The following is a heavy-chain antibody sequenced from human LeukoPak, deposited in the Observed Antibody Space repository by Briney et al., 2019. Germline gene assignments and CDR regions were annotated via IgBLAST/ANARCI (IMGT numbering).Heavy chain of an antibody. J-gene: IGHJ4*02. CDR1: GGSFSGYY. D-gene: IGHD3-10*01. Sequence: PSETLSLTCAVYGGSFSGYYWSWIRQPPGKGLEWIGEINHSGSTNYNPSLKSRVTISVDTSKNQFSLKLSSVTAADTAVYYCARSYGSGSYYGAKGYWGQETLVTVSS. CDR2: INHSGST. CDR3: ARSYGSGSYYGAKGY. V-gene: IGHV4-34*01.